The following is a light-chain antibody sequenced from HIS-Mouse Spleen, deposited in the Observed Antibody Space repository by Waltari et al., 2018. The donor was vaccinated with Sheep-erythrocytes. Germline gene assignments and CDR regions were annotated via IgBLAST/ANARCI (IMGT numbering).Light chain of an antibody. CDR3: QTWGTGIQV. CDR1: SGPRSYA. Sequence: QLVLTQSPSASASLGASVKPTCTLTSGPRSYAIPWHQQQPEKGPRYLMKLNSDGSHSKGDGIPDRFSGSSSGAERYLTISSLQSEDEADYYCQTWGTGIQVFGGGTKLTVL. J-gene: IGLJ2*01. V-gene: IGLV4-69*01. CDR2: LNSDGSH.